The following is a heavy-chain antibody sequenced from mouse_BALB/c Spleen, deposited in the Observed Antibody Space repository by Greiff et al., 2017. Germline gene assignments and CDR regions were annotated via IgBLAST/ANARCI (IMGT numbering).Heavy chain of an antibody. D-gene: IGHD2-4*01. CDR1: GFTFSSFG. J-gene: IGHJ2*01. Sequence: DVLLVESGGGLVQPGGSLKLSCAASGFTFSSFGMHWVRQAPEKGLEWVAYISSGSSTIYYADTVKGRFTISRDNPKNTLFLQMTSLRSEDTAMYYCARSTMITPYYFDYWGQGTTLTVSS. CDR2: ISSGSSTI. CDR3: ARSTMITPYYFDY. V-gene: IGHV5-17*02.